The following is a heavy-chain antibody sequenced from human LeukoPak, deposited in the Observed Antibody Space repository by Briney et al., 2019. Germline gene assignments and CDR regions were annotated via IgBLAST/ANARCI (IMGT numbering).Heavy chain of an antibody. Sequence: GASVKVSCKASGYTFTTYPMNWVRQAPGQGLEWMGWINTNTGNPTYAQGFTGRFVFSLDTSVSTAYLQISSLKAEDTAVYYCARDHGRIAAAGWDDAFDIWGQGTMVTVSS. D-gene: IGHD6-13*01. V-gene: IGHV7-4-1*02. CDR1: GYTFTTYP. J-gene: IGHJ3*02. CDR2: INTNTGNP. CDR3: ARDHGRIAAAGWDDAFDI.